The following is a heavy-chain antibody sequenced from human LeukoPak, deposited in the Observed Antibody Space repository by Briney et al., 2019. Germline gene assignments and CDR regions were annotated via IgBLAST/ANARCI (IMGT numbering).Heavy chain of an antibody. CDR2: INNDGSGT. D-gene: IGHD4-17*01. J-gene: IGHJ5*02. CDR1: GFTFSSYW. Sequence: GGSLRLSCAASGFTFSSYWMHWVRQAPGKGPVWVSRINNDGSGTTYADSVKGRFTISRDNAKNSLYLQMNSLRAEDTAVYYCARVQVPTNLWSVTTWNWFDPWGQGTLVTVSS. CDR3: ARVQVPTNLWSVTTWNWFDP. V-gene: IGHV3-74*01.